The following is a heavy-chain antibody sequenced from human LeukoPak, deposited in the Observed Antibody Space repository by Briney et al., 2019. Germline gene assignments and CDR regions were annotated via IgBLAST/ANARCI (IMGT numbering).Heavy chain of an antibody. V-gene: IGHV1-18*01. J-gene: IGHJ3*02. CDR1: GYTFTSYG. D-gene: IGHD2-2*02. CDR2: ISAYNGNT. CDR3: ARDTYCSSTSCYTNDAFDI. Sequence: ASVKVSCKASGYTFTSYGISWVRQAPGQGLEWMGWISAYNGNTNYAQKLQGRVTMTTDTSTSTAYMELRSLRSDDTAVYYCARDTYCSSTSCYTNDAFDIWGQGTMVTVSS.